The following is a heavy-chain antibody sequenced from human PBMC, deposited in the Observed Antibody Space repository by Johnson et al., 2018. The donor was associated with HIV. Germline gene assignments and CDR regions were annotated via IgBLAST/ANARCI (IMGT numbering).Heavy chain of an antibody. V-gene: IGHV3-30-3*01. Sequence: VHLVESGGGVVQPGRSLRLSCAASGFTFSSYAMHWVRQAPGKGLEWVSVVHRDGSNKYYADSVKGRFTISRDNSKNTLYLQMNSLRAEDTAVYYCARDFKDSSSWYGAFDIWGQGTMVTVSS. J-gene: IGHJ3*02. CDR3: ARDFKDSSSWYGAFDI. CDR1: GFTFSSYA. D-gene: IGHD6-13*01. CDR2: VHRDGSNK.